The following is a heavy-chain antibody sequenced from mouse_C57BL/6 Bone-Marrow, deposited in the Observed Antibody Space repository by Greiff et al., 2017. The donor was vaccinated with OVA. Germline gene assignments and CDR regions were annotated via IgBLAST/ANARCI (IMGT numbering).Heavy chain of an antibody. J-gene: IGHJ3*01. CDR3: ASGPYYSNYGFAY. V-gene: IGHV1-81*01. CDR1: GYTFTSYG. D-gene: IGHD2-5*01. Sequence: VQLQQSGAELARPGASVKLSCKASGYTFTSYGISWVKQRTGQGLEWIGEIYPRSGNTYYNEKFKGKATLTADKSSSTAYMELRSLTSEDSAVFFCASGPYYSNYGFAYWGQGTLVTVSA. CDR2: IYPRSGNT.